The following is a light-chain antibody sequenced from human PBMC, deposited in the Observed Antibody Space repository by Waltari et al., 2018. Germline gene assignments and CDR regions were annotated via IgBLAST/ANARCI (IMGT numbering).Light chain of an antibody. CDR1: ILGNNY. Sequence: SDELTQPPSVSVSPGQTASITFSGDILGNNYASWYQQKPGQSPLLVIYQDINRPSGIPERFSGSKSGNTATLTISGTQAMDDADYYCQALGSNRWVFGGGTKLTVL. V-gene: IGLV3-1*01. J-gene: IGLJ3*02. CDR3: QALGSNRWV. CDR2: QDI.